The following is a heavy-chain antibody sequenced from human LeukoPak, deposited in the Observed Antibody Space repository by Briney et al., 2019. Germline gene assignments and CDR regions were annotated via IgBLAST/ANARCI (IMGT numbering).Heavy chain of an antibody. CDR2: IIPIFGTA. CDR3: GRKAGDCGGGSCYSIDY. Sequence: SVKVSCKAFGGSFSSEAISWVRQAPGQGLEWMGGIIPIFGTANYAQKFQGRVTITTDESTSTAYMEVSSLRSEDTAVYYCGRKAGDCGGGSCYSIDYWGQGTLVIVSS. J-gene: IGHJ4*02. V-gene: IGHV1-69*05. CDR1: GGSFSSEA. D-gene: IGHD2-15*01.